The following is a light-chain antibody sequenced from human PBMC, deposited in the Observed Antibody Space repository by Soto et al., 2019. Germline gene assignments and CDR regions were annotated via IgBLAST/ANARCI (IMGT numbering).Light chain of an antibody. Sequence: ENVLTQSPGTLSLSPGERATLSGRASQSVGSSYLAWYQQKPGQAPRLLIYSTSSRATDIPDRFSGSGSGTDFTLTISRLEPEDFAVYYCQQYDSPIWTFGQGTKVEIK. CDR2: STS. CDR1: QSVGSSY. CDR3: QQYDSPIWT. J-gene: IGKJ1*01. V-gene: IGKV3-20*01.